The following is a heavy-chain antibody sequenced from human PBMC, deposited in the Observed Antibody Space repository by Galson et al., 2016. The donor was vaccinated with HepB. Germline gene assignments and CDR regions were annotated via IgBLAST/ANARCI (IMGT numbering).Heavy chain of an antibody. J-gene: IGHJ1*01. CDR3: ARGVGVEVAVTEDEYFPH. CDR1: GFAFEADS. V-gene: IGHV3-21*01. D-gene: IGHD2-15*01. Sequence: SLRLSCAASGFAFEADSMNWVRQAPGKGLEWISSITGSSSHSYFADSVKGRFPISRDNGKKSLFLQMNGLRPEDTAVYYCARGVGVEVAVTEDEYFPHWGQGILVIVSS. CDR2: ITGSSSHS.